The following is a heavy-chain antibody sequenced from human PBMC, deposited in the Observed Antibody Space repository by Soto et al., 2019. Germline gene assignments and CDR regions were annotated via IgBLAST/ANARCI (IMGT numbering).Heavy chain of an antibody. CDR3: ARVGYYDNVWGKLSHYGLDV. CDR2: ISPYNDQT. V-gene: IGHV1-18*01. D-gene: IGHD3-16*01. Sequence: ASVKVSCKASGYTFIRYGITWVRQAPGQRLEWMGWISPYNDQTIYAQKLQGRVTMTADTSTRTVYMQLRSLKSDDTAVYYCARVGYYDNVWGKLSHYGLDVWGQGTSVTVSS. J-gene: IGHJ6*02. CDR1: GYTFIRYG.